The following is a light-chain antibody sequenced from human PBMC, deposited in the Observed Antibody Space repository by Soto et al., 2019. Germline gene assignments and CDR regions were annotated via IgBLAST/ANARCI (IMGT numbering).Light chain of an antibody. Sequence: DSQMTQSPSSLSASVGDRVTITCRASQSISSYLNWYQQKPGKAPKLLIYAASSLQSGVPSRFSGSGSGTDFTLTISSLQPEDFATYYCQQSYSTPPKAFGQVTKVEIK. J-gene: IGKJ1*01. V-gene: IGKV1-39*01. CDR3: QQSYSTPPKA. CDR1: QSISSY. CDR2: AAS.